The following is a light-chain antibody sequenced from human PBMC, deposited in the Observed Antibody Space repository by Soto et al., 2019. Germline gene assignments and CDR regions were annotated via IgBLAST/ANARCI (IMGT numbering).Light chain of an antibody. CDR2: GNS. J-gene: IGLJ1*01. CDR3: QSYDSSLSANYV. CDR1: SSTIGAGYD. V-gene: IGLV1-40*01. Sequence: QSVLTQPPSVSGAPGQRVTISCTGSSSTIGAGYDVHWYQQLPGTAPKLLIYGNSNRPSGVPDRFSGSKSGTSASLAITGLQAEDEADYYCQSYDSSLSANYVFGTGTKLTVL.